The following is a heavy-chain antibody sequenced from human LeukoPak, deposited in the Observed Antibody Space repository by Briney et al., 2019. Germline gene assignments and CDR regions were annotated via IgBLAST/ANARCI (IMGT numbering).Heavy chain of an antibody. D-gene: IGHD4-17*01. CDR3: AKDPTTVTTGWFFDL. Sequence: GRSLRLSCAASGFTFSSYDMSWVRQAPRKKLEWVSSISDSGGSVYYADSVKGRFIISRDNSKNTLYLQMNSLRAEDTAVYYCAKDPTTVTTGWFFDLWGRGTLVTVS. CDR1: GFTFSSYD. V-gene: IGHV3-23*01. CDR2: ISDSGGSV. J-gene: IGHJ2*01.